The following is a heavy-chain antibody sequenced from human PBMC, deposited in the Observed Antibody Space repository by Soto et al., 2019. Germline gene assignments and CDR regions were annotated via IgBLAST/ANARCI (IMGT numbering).Heavy chain of an antibody. J-gene: IGHJ4*01. CDR3: GTGRLGIVDY. CDR1: GASISSNY. V-gene: IGHV4-59*01. Sequence: QVQLQESGPGLVKPSETLSLTCSVSGASISSNYWSWIRQPPGKGLEWIGNVYYTGRPNYTPSLKSRPTISVDTSLQHFSLYLDSVTAADTALYFCGTGRLGIVDYWGHGALVTVSS. CDR2: VYYTGRP.